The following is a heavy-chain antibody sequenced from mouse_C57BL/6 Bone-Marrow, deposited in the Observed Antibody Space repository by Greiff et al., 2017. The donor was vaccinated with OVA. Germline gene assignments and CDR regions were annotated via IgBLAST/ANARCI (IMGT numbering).Heavy chain of an antibody. CDR1: GYTFTSYW. D-gene: IGHD3-2*02. CDR3: ARSGDSSGPFFAY. CDR2: IDPSDSET. J-gene: IGHJ3*01. Sequence: VQLQQPGAELVRPGSSVKLSCKASGYTFTSYWMHWVKQRPIQGLEWIGNIDPSDSETHYNQKFKDKATLTVDKSSSTAYMQLSSLTSEDSAVYYCARSGDSSGPFFAYWGQGTLVTVSA. V-gene: IGHV1-52*01.